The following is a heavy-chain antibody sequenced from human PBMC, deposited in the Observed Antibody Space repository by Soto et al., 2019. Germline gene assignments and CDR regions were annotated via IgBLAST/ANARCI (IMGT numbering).Heavy chain of an antibody. D-gene: IGHD6-19*01. CDR3: ARGQYSSGGGYFDY. Sequence: GGSLRLSCAASGFTFSSYEMNWVRRAPGKGLEWVSYISSSGSTIYYADSVKGRFTISRDNAKNSLYLQMNSLRAEDTAVYYCARGQYSSGGGYFDYWGQETLVTVSS. J-gene: IGHJ4*02. CDR2: ISSSGSTI. CDR1: GFTFSSYE. V-gene: IGHV3-48*03.